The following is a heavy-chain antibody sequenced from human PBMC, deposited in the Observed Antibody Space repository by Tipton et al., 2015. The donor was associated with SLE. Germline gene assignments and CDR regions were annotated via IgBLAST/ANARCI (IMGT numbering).Heavy chain of an antibody. D-gene: IGHD1-26*01. CDR3: AREGVGATLAFNYYMDV. J-gene: IGHJ6*03. CDR2: MSYDGSND. CDR1: RFTFSSYA. V-gene: IGHV3-30-3*01. Sequence: SLRLSCAASRFTFSSYAMHWVRQAPGKGLEWVAFMSYDGSNDDYADSVKGRFTISKDNSKNTLYLQMNSLRAEDTAVYYCAREGVGATLAFNYYMDVWGKGTTVTVSS.